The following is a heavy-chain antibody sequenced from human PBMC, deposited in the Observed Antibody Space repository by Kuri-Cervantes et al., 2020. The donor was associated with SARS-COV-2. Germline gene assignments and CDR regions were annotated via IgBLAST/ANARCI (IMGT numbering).Heavy chain of an antibody. V-gene: IGHV1-69*13. Sequence: SVKVSCKASGGTFSSYAISWVRQAPGQGLEWMGRIIPIFGTANHAQKFQGRVTITADESTSTAYMELSSLRSEDTAVYYCASGPRTGESSLYYYYMDVWGKGTTVTVSS. CDR2: IIPIFGTA. J-gene: IGHJ6*03. CDR1: GGTFSSYA. D-gene: IGHD7-27*01. CDR3: ASGPRTGESSLYYYYMDV.